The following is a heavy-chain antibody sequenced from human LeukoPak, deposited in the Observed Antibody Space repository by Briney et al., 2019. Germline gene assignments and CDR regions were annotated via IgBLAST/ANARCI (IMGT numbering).Heavy chain of an antibody. CDR1: LESISGYY. V-gene: IGHV4-59*08. Sequence: SETLSLTCTVSLESISGYYWTWIRQPPGKGLEWIGYIYYTGSTDYNPSLKSRVTMSVDISKNHFSLRLISVTAADTAVYYCARQYGDQLPPDYWGQGTLVTVSS. CDR2: IYYTGST. CDR3: ARQYGDQLPPDY. D-gene: IGHD4-17*01. J-gene: IGHJ4*02.